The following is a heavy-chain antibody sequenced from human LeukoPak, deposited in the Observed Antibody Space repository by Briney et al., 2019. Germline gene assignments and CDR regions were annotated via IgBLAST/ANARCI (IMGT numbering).Heavy chain of an antibody. Sequence: PGGSLRLSCVASGFRLSGYWMYWVRQAPGKGMEWVAVISYDDGRNKHHADSVKGRFTVSRDNSKNTVYLQMNSLRAEDTAVYYCAREKGEYDFWSGFGWFDSWGQGTLVTVSS. D-gene: IGHD3-3*01. CDR3: AREKGEYDFWSGFGWFDS. V-gene: IGHV3-30*03. CDR1: GFRLSGYW. J-gene: IGHJ5*01. CDR2: ISYDDGRNK.